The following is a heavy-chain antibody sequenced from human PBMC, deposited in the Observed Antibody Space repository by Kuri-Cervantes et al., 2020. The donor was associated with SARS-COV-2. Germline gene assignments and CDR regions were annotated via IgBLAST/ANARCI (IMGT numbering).Heavy chain of an antibody. CDR2: THYSGTT. CDR1: GGSISSYY. Sequence: SETLSLTCTVSGGSISSYYWSWIRQPPGKGLEWMGYTHYSGTTTYSPSLKSRLTISVDTPKNQFSLKVTSVTAADTAVYYCARGSYDSSGYYFEDYWGQGTLVTVSS. CDR3: ARGSYDSSGYYFEDY. V-gene: IGHV4-59*01. J-gene: IGHJ4*02. D-gene: IGHD3-22*01.